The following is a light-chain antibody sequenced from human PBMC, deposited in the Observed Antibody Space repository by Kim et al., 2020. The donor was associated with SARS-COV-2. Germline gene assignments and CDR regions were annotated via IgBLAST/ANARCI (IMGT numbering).Light chain of an antibody. CDR2: GAS. V-gene: IGKV3-15*01. J-gene: IGKJ2*01. CDR1: QSVSTD. CDR3: QQYNNWPHS. Sequence: SVTPAGRATLSGRASQSVSTDLAWYQQKPGQAPRLLIYGASTGATGIPARFSGSGSGTEFTLTISSLQSEDFALYYCQQYNNWPHSFGQGTKLEI.